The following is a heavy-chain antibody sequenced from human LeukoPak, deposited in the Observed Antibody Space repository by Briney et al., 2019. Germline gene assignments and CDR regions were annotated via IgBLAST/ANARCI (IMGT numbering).Heavy chain of an antibody. Sequence: SETLSLTCTVSSGSISYFYWNWIRQPPGKGLEWIGYIHYTGSTNYNPSLKSRVTISVDTSKNQFSLKLSSVTAADTAVYYCATGKRHYDILTGYMSPGPDYWGQGTLVTVSS. V-gene: IGHV4-59*08. J-gene: IGHJ4*02. CDR2: IHYTGST. CDR1: SGSISYFY. D-gene: IGHD3-9*01. CDR3: ATGKRHYDILTGYMSPGPDY.